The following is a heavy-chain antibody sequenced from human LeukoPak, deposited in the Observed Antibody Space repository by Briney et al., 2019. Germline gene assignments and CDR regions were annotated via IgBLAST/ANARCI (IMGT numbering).Heavy chain of an antibody. V-gene: IGHV3-21*01. Sequence: PGGSLRLSCAASGFTFSSYSMNWVRQAPGKGLEWVSSISSSSSYIYYADSVKGRFTISRDNAKNSLYLQMNSLRAEDTAVYYCASLPIIVGASFPDYWGQGTLVTVSS. J-gene: IGHJ4*02. CDR1: GFTFSSYS. CDR3: ASLPIIVGASFPDY. CDR2: ISSSSSYI. D-gene: IGHD1-26*01.